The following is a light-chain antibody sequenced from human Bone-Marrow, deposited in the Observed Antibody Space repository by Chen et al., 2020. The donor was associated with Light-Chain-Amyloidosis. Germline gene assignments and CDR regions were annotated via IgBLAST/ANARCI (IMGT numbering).Light chain of an antibody. CDR3: SSYTITNTLV. CDR1: SSDVGGDNH. J-gene: IGLJ1*01. V-gene: IGLV2-14*01. Sequence: QSALTQPDSVSGSPGQSIPISCTGTSSDVGGDNHVSWYQQHPDKAPKLMIYEVTNRPSWVPDRFSGSKSDNTASLTISGLQTEDEADYFCSSYTITNTLVFGSGTRVTVL. CDR2: EVT.